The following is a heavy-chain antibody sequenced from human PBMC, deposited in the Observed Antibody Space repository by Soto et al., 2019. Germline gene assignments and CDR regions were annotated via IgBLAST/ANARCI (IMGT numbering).Heavy chain of an antibody. Sequence: ASVKVSCKASGYTFTGYYMHWVRQAPGQGLEWMGWIIPNSGGTNYAQKFQGRVTMTRDTSISTAYMELSRLRSDDTAVYYCARDGSDLYYYYYGMDVWGQGTTVTVSS. CDR3: ARDGSDLYYYYYGMDV. CDR2: IIPNSGGT. J-gene: IGHJ6*02. V-gene: IGHV1-2*02. CDR1: GYTFTGYY.